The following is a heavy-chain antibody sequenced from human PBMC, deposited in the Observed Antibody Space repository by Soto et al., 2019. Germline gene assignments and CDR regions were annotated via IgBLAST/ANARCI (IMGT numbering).Heavy chain of an antibody. V-gene: IGHV3-30*03. CDR1: GFTFTSYG. J-gene: IGHJ6*02. CDR2: ILHDGSAE. CDR3: ARSRDGYSFYFYYGMDG. Sequence: HPGGSLRLSCAASGFTFTSYGMHWVRQAPGKGLEWMALILHDGSAEYYADSVKGRFTISRDSSKNTLYLQMNSLRAEDTAVYYCARSRDGYSFYFYYGMDGWGQGTTVTVSS. D-gene: IGHD4-4*01.